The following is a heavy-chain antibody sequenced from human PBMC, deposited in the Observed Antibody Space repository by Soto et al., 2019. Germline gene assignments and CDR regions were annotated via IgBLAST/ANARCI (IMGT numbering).Heavy chain of an antibody. D-gene: IGHD2-21*02. Sequence: ASVKVSCKASGGTFSSYAISWVRQAPGQGLGWMGGIIPIFGTANYAQKFQGRVTITADESTSTAYMELSSLRSEDTAVYYCARDCGGDCYYIHNWFDPWGQGTLVTVSS. J-gene: IGHJ5*02. CDR2: IIPIFGTA. CDR3: ARDCGGDCYYIHNWFDP. CDR1: GGTFSSYA. V-gene: IGHV1-69*13.